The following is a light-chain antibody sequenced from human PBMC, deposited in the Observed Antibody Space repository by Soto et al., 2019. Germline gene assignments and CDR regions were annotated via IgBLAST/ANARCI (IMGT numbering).Light chain of an antibody. CDR2: EVS. V-gene: IGLV2-14*01. CDR3: SSYTISGTWV. CDR1: SSDVGTYNY. J-gene: IGLJ3*02. Sequence: QSVLTQPASVSGSLGQSITISCSGTSSDVGTYNYVSWYQQYPGKAPKFMLYEVSNRPSGVSNRFPGSKSGNTASLTISGLQAEDEADYYCSSYTISGTWVFGGGTKLTVL.